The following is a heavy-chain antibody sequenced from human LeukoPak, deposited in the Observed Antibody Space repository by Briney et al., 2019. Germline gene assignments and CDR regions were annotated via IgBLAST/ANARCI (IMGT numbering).Heavy chain of an antibody. CDR3: AKAGNTGTTGRARNRFDY. CDR2: VSGSGTTT. CDR1: GFTFSDHY. V-gene: IGHV3-23*01. D-gene: IGHD4-17*01. Sequence: GGSLRLSCAASGFTFSDHYMDWVRQAPGMGLEWVSAVSGSGTTTYYADSVRGRFTISRDNSKNTLYLRMNTLRAEDTAVYFCAKAGNTGTTGRARNRFDYWGQGTLVTVSS. J-gene: IGHJ4*02.